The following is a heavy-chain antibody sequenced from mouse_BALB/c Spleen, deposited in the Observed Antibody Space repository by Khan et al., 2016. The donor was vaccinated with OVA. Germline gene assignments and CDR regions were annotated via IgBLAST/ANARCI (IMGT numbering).Heavy chain of an antibody. J-gene: IGHJ2*01. CDR3: ARLEDI. D-gene: IGHD1-3*01. CDR1: GFSLTSYG. V-gene: IGHV2-9*02. CDR2: IWAGGST. Sequence: QVQLKESGPGLVAPSQSLSITCTVSGFSLTSYGVHWVRQPPGKGLEWLGVIWAGGSTNYNSAPMSRLSISKENSTSQAFLKKNSLQTDYRARYYCARLEDIWGQGTTLTVSS.